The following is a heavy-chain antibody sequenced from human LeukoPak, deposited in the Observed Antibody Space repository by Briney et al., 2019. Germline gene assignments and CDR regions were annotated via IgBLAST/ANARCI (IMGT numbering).Heavy chain of an antibody. V-gene: IGHV4-34*01. CDR2: INQSGST. J-gene: IGHJ6*01. Sequence: PSETLSLTCGVYGGSFSGYYWSWIRQPPGKGLEWIGEINQSGSTNYNPSLKSRVTISVDTSKNQFSLKLSSVTAADTAVYYRAXXXXXXXXXXXXXXDVWGXXTXVTVSS. CDR3: AXXXXXXXXXXXXXXDV. CDR1: GGSFSGYY.